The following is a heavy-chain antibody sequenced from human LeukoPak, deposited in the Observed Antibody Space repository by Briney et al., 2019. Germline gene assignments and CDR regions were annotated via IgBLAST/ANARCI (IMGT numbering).Heavy chain of an antibody. CDR3: AGRSRSGWYYDY. Sequence: PSETLSLTCTVSGDSISGYYWSWIRQPPGKGLEWIGYIYYSGSTNYSPSLKSRVTISVDTSKNQFSLKLSTVTAADTAVYFCAGRSRSGWYYDYWGQGILVTVSS. D-gene: IGHD6-19*01. J-gene: IGHJ4*02. CDR2: IYYSGST. V-gene: IGHV4-59*01. CDR1: GDSISGYY.